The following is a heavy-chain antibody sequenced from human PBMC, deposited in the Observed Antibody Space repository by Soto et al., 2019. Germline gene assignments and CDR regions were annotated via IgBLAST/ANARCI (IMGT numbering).Heavy chain of an antibody. Sequence: QVQLVQSGAEVKKPGSSVKVSCKASGGTFSSYSINWVRQAPGQGLEWMGEIIPIFGTANYAQKFQGRVTISADESTSTAYMELSSLRSVDTAGYYCARDGGRHSGGIDYWGQGNLVTVSS. D-gene: IGHD1-26*01. CDR2: IIPIFGTA. J-gene: IGHJ4*02. CDR3: ARDGGRHSGGIDY. CDR1: GGTFSSYS. V-gene: IGHV1-69*01.